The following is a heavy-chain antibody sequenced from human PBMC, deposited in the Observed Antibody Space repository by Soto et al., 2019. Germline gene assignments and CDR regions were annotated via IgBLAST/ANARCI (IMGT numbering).Heavy chain of an antibody. CDR3: VMVRSRMDV. D-gene: IGHD3-10*01. V-gene: IGHV3-30-3*01. J-gene: IGHJ6*02. CDR2: ISYDGSNK. CDR1: GFTFSSYA. Sequence: GGSLRLSCAASGFTFSSYAMHWVRQAPGKGLEWVAVISYDGSNKYYADSVKGRFTISRDNSKNTLYLQMNSLRAEDTAVYYCVMVRSRMDVWGQGTTVTVSS.